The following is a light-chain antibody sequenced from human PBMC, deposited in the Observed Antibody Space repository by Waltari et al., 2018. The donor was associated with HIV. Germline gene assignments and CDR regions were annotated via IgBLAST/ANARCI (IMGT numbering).Light chain of an antibody. CDR1: SPNTGAVYD. Sequence: QSVLPQPPSVSGAPGRRATIPSPGSSPNTGAVYDVHCYQQVPGTAPKLPIYGNNSRPSGVPDRFSASKSGASPSLAITGLQAEDEADYYCQSYDSSLTGSVFGGGTKLTVL. CDR2: GNN. CDR3: QSYDSSLTGSV. V-gene: IGLV1-40*01. J-gene: IGLJ2*01.